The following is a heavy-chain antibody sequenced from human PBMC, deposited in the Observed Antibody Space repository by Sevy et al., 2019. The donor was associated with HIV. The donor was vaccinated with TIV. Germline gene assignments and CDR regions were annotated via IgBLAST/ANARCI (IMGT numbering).Heavy chain of an antibody. D-gene: IGHD6-13*01. J-gene: IGHJ6*02. CDR1: GYSFTSYW. V-gene: IGHV5-51*01. CDR3: ARFRGQQLGRGYYGMDV. CDR2: IYPGDSDT. Sequence: GESLKISCKGSGYSFTSYWIGWVRQMPGKGLEWMGIIYPGDSDTRYSRSFQGQVTISADKSISTAYLQWSSLKASDTAMYYCARFRGQQLGRGYYGMDVWGQGTTVTVSS.